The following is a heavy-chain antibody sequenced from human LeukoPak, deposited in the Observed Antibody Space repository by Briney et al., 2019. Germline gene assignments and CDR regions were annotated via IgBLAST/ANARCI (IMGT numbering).Heavy chain of an antibody. V-gene: IGHV4-59*01. CDR1: GGSISSYY. Sequence: SETLSLTCTVSGGSISSYYWSWIRQPPGKGLEWIGYIYYSGSTYYNPSLKSRVTISVDTSKNQFSLKLSSVTAADTAVYYCARVSWGSYPGFDYWGQGTLVTVSS. CDR3: ARVSWGSYPGFDY. J-gene: IGHJ4*02. D-gene: IGHD7-27*01. CDR2: IYYSGST.